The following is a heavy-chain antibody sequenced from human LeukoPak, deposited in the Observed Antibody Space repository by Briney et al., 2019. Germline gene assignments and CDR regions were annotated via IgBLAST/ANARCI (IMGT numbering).Heavy chain of an antibody. CDR1: GGSISSYY. V-gene: IGHV4-59*08. Sequence: SETLSLTCTVPGGSISSYYWSWIRQPPGKGLEWIGYIYYSGSTNYNPSLKSRVTISVDTSKNQFSLKLSSVTAADTAVYYCARHVLLWWVFDIWGQGTMVTVSS. J-gene: IGHJ3*02. CDR2: IYYSGST. D-gene: IGHD3-10*01. CDR3: ARHVLLWWVFDI.